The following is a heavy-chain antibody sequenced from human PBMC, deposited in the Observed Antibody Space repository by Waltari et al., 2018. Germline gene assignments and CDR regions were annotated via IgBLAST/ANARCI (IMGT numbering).Heavy chain of an antibody. CDR1: GFTFSSYG. CDR2: IWYDGSNK. D-gene: IGHD6-25*01. V-gene: IGHV3-33*06. J-gene: IGHJ4*02. Sequence: QVQLVESGGGVVQPGRSLRLSCAASGFTFSSYGMHWVRQAPGKGLEWVAVIWYDGSNKYYADSVNGRFTISIDNSKNTLYLEMNSRRAEETAVYYCAKDRSSGPSRDYWGQGTLATVSS. CDR3: AKDRSSGPSRDY.